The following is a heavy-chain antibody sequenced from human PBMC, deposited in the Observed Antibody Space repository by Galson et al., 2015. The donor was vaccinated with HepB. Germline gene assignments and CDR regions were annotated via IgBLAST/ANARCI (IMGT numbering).Heavy chain of an antibody. Sequence: SLRLSCAASGFTFSSYTMSWVRQAPGKGLEWVSSISGSAGTRKDAHSVKGGFTISRDNSKKTLYLQMNSLRVDDTAVYFCARDARGFYRYSYYYYMNVWGKGTTISVSS. CDR1: GFTFSSYT. J-gene: IGHJ6*03. CDR3: ARDARGFYRYSYYYYMNV. D-gene: IGHD3-22*01. CDR2: ISGSAGTR. V-gene: IGHV3-23*01.